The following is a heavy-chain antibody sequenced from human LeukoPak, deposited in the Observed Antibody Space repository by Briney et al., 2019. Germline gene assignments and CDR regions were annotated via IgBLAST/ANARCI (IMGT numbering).Heavy chain of an antibody. Sequence: PETLSLTCTVSGGSISSYYWSWIRQPPGKGLEWIGYIYYSGSTNYNPSLKSRVTISVDTSKNQFSLKLSSVTAADTAVYYCARGNYDYVWGSYRPLYYYYGMDVWGKGTTVTVSS. V-gene: IGHV4-59*01. D-gene: IGHD3-16*02. J-gene: IGHJ6*04. CDR1: GGSISSYY. CDR2: IYYSGST. CDR3: ARGNYDYVWGSYRPLYYYYGMDV.